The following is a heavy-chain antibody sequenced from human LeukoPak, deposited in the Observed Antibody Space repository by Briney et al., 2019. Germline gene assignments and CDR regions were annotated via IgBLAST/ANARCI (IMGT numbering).Heavy chain of an antibody. D-gene: IGHD5-12*01. J-gene: IGHJ5*02. CDR3: ARRFGYSGYDKSLGWFDP. V-gene: IGHV1-69*13. CDR2: IIPIFGTA. CDR1: GGTFSSYA. Sequence: ASVKVSCKASGGTFSSYAISWVRQAPGQGLEWMGGIIPIFGTANYAQKFQGRVTITADESTSTAYMELSSLRSEDTAVYYCARRFGYSGYDKSLGWFDPWGQGTLVTVSS.